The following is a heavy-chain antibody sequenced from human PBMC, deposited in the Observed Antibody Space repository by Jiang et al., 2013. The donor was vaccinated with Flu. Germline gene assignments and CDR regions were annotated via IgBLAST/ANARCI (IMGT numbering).Heavy chain of an antibody. V-gene: IGHV1-69*01. Sequence: VQLVESGAEVKKPGSSVKVSCKASGGTFSSYAISWVRQAPGQGLEWMGGIIPIFGTANYAQKFQGRVTITADESTSTAYMELSSLRSEDTAVYYCARRERSGYYDRYGMDVWGQGTTVTVSS. CDR2: IIPIFGTA. D-gene: IGHD3-22*01. CDR1: GGTFSSYA. J-gene: IGHJ6*02. CDR3: ARRERSGYYDRYGMDV.